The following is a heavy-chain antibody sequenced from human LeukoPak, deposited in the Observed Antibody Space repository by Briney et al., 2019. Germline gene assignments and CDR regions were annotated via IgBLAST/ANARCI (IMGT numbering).Heavy chain of an antibody. D-gene: IGHD6-6*01. CDR3: AAQNSSSSYYYYGMDV. J-gene: IGHJ6*02. CDR2: XXPIFGIA. Sequence: SVKVSCKASGGTFSSYAISWVRQAPGQGLEXXXXXXPIFGIANYAQKFQGRVTITADKSTSTAYMELSSLRSEDTAVYYCAAQNSSSSYYYYGMDVWGQGTTVTVSS. CDR1: GGTFSSYA. V-gene: IGHV1-69*10.